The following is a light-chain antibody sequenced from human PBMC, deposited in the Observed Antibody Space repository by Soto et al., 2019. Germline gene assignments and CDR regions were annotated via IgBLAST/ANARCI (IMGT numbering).Light chain of an antibody. J-gene: IGLJ1*01. V-gene: IGLV2-8*01. CDR2: EVS. CDR1: SSDVGGYNY. Sequence: QSVLAQPPSASGSPGQSVAISFAGTSSDVGGYNYVSWYQQHPGKAPKLMIYEVSKRPSGVPDRFSGSKSDNTAYLTVSGLQAEDEADYYCISYAGSDNFVFGTGTKVTVL. CDR3: ISYAGSDNFV.